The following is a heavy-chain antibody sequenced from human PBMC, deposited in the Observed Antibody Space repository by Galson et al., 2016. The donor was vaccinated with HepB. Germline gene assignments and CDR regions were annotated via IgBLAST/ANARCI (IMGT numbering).Heavy chain of an antibody. CDR3: ARVSLVTANIWTWSAVDY. J-gene: IGHJ4*02. D-gene: IGHD1-20*01. CDR2: TYYRSNWHY. V-gene: IGHV6-1*01. CDR1: GDSVSSNSAA. Sequence: CAISGDSVSSNSAAWNWIRQSPSRGLEWLGRTYYRSNWHYDYAVSVKGRITINPDTSKNQFSLQLNSVTPEDTAVYYCARVSLVTANIWTWSAVDYWGQGALVTVSS.